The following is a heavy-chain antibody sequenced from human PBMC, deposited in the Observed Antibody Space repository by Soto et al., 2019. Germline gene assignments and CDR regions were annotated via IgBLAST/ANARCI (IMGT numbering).Heavy chain of an antibody. Sequence: SETLSLTCTVSGGSISSGGYYWSWIRQHPGKGLEWIGYIYYSGSTYYNPSLKSRVTISVDTSKNQFSLKLSSVTAADTAVYYCARGCGNSYYYYGMDVRGQRTTVTVSS. V-gene: IGHV4-31*03. CDR3: ARGCGNSYYYYGMDV. J-gene: IGHJ6*02. CDR2: IYYSGST. CDR1: GGSISSGGYY. D-gene: IGHD2-21*02.